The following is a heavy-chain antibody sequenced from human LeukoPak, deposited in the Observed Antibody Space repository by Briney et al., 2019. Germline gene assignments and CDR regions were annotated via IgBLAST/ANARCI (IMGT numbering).Heavy chain of an antibody. Sequence: GGSLRLSCAASGFTFSSYSMHWVRQAPGKGLEWVSSISSSSSYIYYADSVKGRFTISRDNAKNSLYLQMNSLRAEDTAVYYCARDMSDYYYGMDVWGQGTTVTVSS. J-gene: IGHJ6*02. CDR3: ARDMSDYYYGMDV. D-gene: IGHD3-10*02. CDR2: ISSSSSYI. CDR1: GFTFSSYS. V-gene: IGHV3-21*01.